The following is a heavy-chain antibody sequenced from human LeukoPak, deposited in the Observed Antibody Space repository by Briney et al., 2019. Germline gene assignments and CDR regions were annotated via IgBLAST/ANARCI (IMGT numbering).Heavy chain of an antibody. CDR3: ARGYLGYCSSTSCELDY. CDR2: ISYDGSNK. J-gene: IGHJ4*02. CDR1: GFTFSSYG. D-gene: IGHD2-2*01. Sequence: PGRSLRLSCAASGFTFSSYGMHWVRQAPGKGLEWVAVISYDGSNKYYADSVKGRFTISRDNSKNTLYLQMNSLRAEDTAVYYCARGYLGYCSSTSCELDYWGQGTLVTVSS. V-gene: IGHV3-30*03.